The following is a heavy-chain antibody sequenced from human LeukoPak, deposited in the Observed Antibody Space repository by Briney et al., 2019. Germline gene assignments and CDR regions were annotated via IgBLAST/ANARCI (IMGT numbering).Heavy chain of an antibody. CDR2: INHSGST. D-gene: IGHD2-15*01. Sequence: KASETLSLTCAVYGGSFSGYYWSWIRQPPGKGLEWIGEINHSGSTNYNPSLKSRVTISVDTSKNQFSLKLSSVTAADTAVHYCARSATISVYYYYGMDVWGQGTTVTVSS. J-gene: IGHJ6*02. V-gene: IGHV4-34*01. CDR3: ARSATISVYYYYGMDV. CDR1: GGSFSGYY.